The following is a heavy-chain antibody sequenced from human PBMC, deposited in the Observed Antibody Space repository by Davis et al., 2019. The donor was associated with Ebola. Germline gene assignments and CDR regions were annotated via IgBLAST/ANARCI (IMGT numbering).Heavy chain of an antibody. D-gene: IGHD6-19*01. CDR2: IYYYGDT. CDR1: GGSITNYY. J-gene: IGHJ4*02. Sequence: SETLSLTCTVSGGSITNYYWSWIRQSPGKGLEWIGYIYYYGDTHYNPSLKSRVSISLDTSKNQLSLKVRSVTVADTAVYYCVRPSPEAVAVHPFDYWGQGTLVTVSS. V-gene: IGHV4-59*08. CDR3: VRPSPEAVAVHPFDY.